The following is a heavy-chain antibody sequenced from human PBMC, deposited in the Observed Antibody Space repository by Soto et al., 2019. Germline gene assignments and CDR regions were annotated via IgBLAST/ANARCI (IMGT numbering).Heavy chain of an antibody. CDR3: ASAGGGGFNLILVFDY. Sequence: QVQLVESGGGVVQPGRSLRLSCAASGFSFSSYAMHWVRQAPGKGLEWVASISYGGTNKYYADSVKGRFTISRDNSENTLYLQMNSLRPEDTAVFYCASAGGGGFNLILVFDYWGLGTLVTVSS. J-gene: IGHJ4*02. V-gene: IGHV3-30-3*01. D-gene: IGHD3-3*01. CDR1: GFSFSSYA. CDR2: ISYGGTNK.